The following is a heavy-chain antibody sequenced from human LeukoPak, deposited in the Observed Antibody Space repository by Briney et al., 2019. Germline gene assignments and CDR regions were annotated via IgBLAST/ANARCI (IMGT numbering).Heavy chain of an antibody. Sequence: GGSLRLSCAASGFTFSSYSMNWVRQAPGKGLEWVSSISSSSSYIYYADSVKGRFTISRDNAKNSLYLQMNSLRAEDTAVYYCARVVMTRAPARGGDCCNFDYWGQGTLVTVSS. CDR1: GFTFSSYS. CDR3: ARVVMTRAPARGGDCCNFDY. CDR2: ISSSSSYI. J-gene: IGHJ4*02. V-gene: IGHV3-21*01. D-gene: IGHD2-21*02.